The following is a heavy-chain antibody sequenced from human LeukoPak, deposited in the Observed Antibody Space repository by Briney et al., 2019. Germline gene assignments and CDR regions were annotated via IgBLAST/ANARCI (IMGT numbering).Heavy chain of an antibody. CDR2: IYYSGSA. CDR3: ARATKRQLLGAFDI. D-gene: IGHD1-1*01. V-gene: IGHV4-59*01. J-gene: IGHJ3*02. CDR1: GGSITSYY. Sequence: ASETLSLTCTVSGGSITSYYWSWIRQPPGKGLEWIGYIYYSGSANYNPSLKSRVTISVDTSKNQFSLKLSSVTAADTAVYYCARATKRQLLGAFDIWGQGTMVTVSS.